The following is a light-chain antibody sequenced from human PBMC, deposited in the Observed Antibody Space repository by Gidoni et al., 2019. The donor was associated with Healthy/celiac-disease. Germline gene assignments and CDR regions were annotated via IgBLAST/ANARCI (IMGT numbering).Light chain of an antibody. V-gene: IGKV4-1*01. J-gene: IGKJ1*01. CDR3: QQYYSTPQT. CDR2: WAS. CDR1: QSVLYSSNNKNY. Sequence: IVMTQSPHSLAVSLGERATINCKSSQSVLYSSNNKNYLAWYQQKPGQPPKLLIYWASTRESGVPDRFSGSGSGTDFTLTISSLQAEDVAVYYCQQYYSTPQTFGQGTKVEIK.